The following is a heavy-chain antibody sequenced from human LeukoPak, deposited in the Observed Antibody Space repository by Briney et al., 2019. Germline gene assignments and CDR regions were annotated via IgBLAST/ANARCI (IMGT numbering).Heavy chain of an antibody. CDR2: IYYSGST. CDR3: ARDGTVNWYFDL. CDR1: GGSISSYY. Sequence: SETLSLTCTVSGGSISSYYWSWIRQPPGKGLEWIGYIYYSGSTNYNPSIKSRVTISVDTSKSQFSLKLSSVTAADTAVYYCARDGTVNWYFDLWGRGTLVTVSS. J-gene: IGHJ2*01. V-gene: IGHV4-59*01. D-gene: IGHD4-17*01.